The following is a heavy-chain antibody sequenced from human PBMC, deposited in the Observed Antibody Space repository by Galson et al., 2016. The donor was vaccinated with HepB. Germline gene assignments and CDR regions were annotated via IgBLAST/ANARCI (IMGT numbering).Heavy chain of an antibody. CDR1: GFTFSKYA. V-gene: IGHV3-23*01. D-gene: IGHD3-22*01. CDR2: LGSGT. J-gene: IGHJ4*02. CDR3: ARASYYYDSSDYRASYYFDY. Sequence: SLRLSCAASGFTFSKYAMTWVRQASGKGLEWDSSLGSGTYYADSVKGRFTISRDNSRNTLHLQMNSLRAEDTAVYYCARASYYYDSSDYRASYYFDYWGQGTLVTVSS.